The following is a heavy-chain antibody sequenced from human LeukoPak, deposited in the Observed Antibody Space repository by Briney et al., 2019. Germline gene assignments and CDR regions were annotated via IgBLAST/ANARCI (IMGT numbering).Heavy chain of an antibody. CDR1: KFTFSSYA. CDR3: ARVWVSSSGFAFDI. J-gene: IGHJ3*02. CDR2: IYSGGST. D-gene: IGHD6-19*01. Sequence: PGGSLRLSCVASKFTFSSYALTWVRQAPGKGLEWVSVIYSGGSTYYADSVKGRFTISRDNSKNTLYLQMNSLRAEDTAVYYCARVWVSSSGFAFDIWGQGTMVTVSS. V-gene: IGHV3-53*01.